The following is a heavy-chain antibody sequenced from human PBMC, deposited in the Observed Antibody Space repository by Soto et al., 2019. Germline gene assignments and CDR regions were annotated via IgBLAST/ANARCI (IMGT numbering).Heavy chain of an antibody. D-gene: IGHD3-3*01. V-gene: IGHV3-23*01. CDR3: AKVGGFGVDTPLEYYYYYYMDV. CDR2: ISGSGGST. J-gene: IGHJ6*03. CDR1: GFTFSSYA. Sequence: GGSLRLSCAASGFTFSSYAMSWVRQAPGKGLEWVSAISGSGGSTYYADSVKGRFTISRDNSKNTLYLQMNSLRAEDTAVYYCAKVGGFGVDTPLEYYYYYYMDVWGKGTTVTVSS.